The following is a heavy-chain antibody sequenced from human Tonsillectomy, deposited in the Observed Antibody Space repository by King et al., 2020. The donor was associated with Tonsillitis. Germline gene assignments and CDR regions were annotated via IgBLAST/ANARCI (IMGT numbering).Heavy chain of an antibody. J-gene: IGHJ5*02. V-gene: IGHV1-2*02. D-gene: IGHD2-21*01. Sequence: VQLVESGAEVKKPGASVKVSCKASGYTFTDYYIHWVRQAPGQGLEWMGWSNPNNGDTNYAQKFQGRVTMTRDPSISTAYMELSRLRSDDTAVSYCAGDLVRRSFWFGRWGEGTLVTVSS. CDR2: SNPNNGDT. CDR1: GYTFTDYY. CDR3: AGDLVRRSFWFGR.